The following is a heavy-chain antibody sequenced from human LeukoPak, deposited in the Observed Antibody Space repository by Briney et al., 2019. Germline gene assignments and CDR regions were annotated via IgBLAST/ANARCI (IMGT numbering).Heavy chain of an antibody. CDR2: ISAYKGNT. CDR1: GYTFTSYG. D-gene: IGHD3-16*02. V-gene: IGHV1-18*01. J-gene: IGHJ4*02. CDR3: AREGPYYDYVWGSYRAHPLGY. Sequence: ASVKVSCKASGYTFTSYGISWVRQAPGQGLEGRGWISAYKGNTNYAQKLQGRVTMTTDTSTSTAYMELRSLRSDDTAVYYCAREGPYYDYVWGSYRAHPLGYWGQGTLVTVSS.